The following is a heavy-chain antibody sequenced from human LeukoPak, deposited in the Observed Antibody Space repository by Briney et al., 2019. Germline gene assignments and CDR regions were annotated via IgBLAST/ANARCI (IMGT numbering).Heavy chain of an antibody. CDR2: TYYRSKWYN. CDR1: GDSVSSNSGA. CDR3: ASSYYAGNSLDD. D-gene: IGHD4-23*01. J-gene: IGHJ4*02. Sequence: SQTLPLTCAISGDSVSSNSGAWNWIRQSPSRGLEWFGRTYYRSKWYNDYAVSVKSRITINPDTSKNQFSLQLNSVTPEDTAVYYCASSYYAGNSLDDWGQGTLVTVSS. V-gene: IGHV6-1*01.